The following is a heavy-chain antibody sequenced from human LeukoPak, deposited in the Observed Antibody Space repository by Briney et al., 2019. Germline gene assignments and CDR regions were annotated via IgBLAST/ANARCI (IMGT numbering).Heavy chain of an antibody. J-gene: IGHJ5*02. CDR1: GDTFTGYY. Sequence: ASVKVSCKASGDTFTGYYMHWLRQAPGQGLEWMGWINPNSGGTNYAQKFQGRVTMTRDTSISTAYMELSRLRSDDTAVYYCARAVIVVVPAAISSPSWFDPWGQGTLVTVSS. V-gene: IGHV1-2*02. CDR3: ARAVIVVVPAAISSPSWFDP. D-gene: IGHD2-2*02. CDR2: INPNSGGT.